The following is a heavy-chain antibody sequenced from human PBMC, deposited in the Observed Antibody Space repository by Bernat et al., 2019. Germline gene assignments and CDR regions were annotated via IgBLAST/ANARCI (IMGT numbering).Heavy chain of an antibody. CDR3: ARGYGMAY. CDR2: IRSNGSEK. V-gene: IGHV3-7*04. J-gene: IGHJ4*02. D-gene: IGHD2-8*01. Sequence: EVQLVESGGGLVQPGGSLRLSCAASGFTFSSYWITWARQAPGKGLEWVANIRSNGSEKFYAGSVKGRFTISRDNGKNSLYLQMNTCRAEDTAVYYCARGYGMAYWGQGTLVTVSS. CDR1: GFTFSSYW.